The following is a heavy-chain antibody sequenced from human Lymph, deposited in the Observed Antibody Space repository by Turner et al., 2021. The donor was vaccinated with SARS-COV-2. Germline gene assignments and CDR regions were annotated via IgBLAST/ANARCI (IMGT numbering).Heavy chain of an antibody. CDR2: IGVGSGNT. D-gene: IGHD2-15*01. CDR1: GFTISSSA. V-gene: IGHV1-58*01. J-gene: IGHJ3*02. CDR3: AAPCCSGGTCSDGFDI. Sequence: QMQLLQSGPEVKKPGTTVKVSCKASGFTISSSAVQWVRQARGQRLEWIGWIGVGSGNTNDAQKYQERVTITRDMSTSTAYMNLSSLRYEDTAVCYCAAPCCSGGTCSDGFDIWGQGTMVTVSS.